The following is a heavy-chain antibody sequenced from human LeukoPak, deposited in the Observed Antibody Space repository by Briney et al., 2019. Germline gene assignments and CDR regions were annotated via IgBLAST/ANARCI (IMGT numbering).Heavy chain of an antibody. V-gene: IGHV3-66*02. CDR2: VYSGGST. D-gene: IGHD1-26*01. J-gene: IGHJ4*02. Sequence: GGSLRLSCAASGFTVSSNYMSWVRQAPGKGLEWVSVVYSGGSTYYADSVKGRFTIPRDNSKNTLYLQMNSLRAEDTAVYYCARDSGSYFDYWGQGTLVTVSS. CDR1: GFTVSSNY. CDR3: ARDSGSYFDY.